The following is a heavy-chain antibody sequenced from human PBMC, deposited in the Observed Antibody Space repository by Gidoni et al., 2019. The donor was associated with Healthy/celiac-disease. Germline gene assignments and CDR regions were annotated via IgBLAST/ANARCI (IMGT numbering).Heavy chain of an antibody. CDR1: GGSFSGYY. Sequence: QVQLQQWGAGLLKPSETLSLTCAVYGGSFSGYYWSWIRQPPGKGLEWIGEINHSGSTNYNPSLKSRVTISVDTSKNQFSLKLSSVTAADTAVYYCARGERREWLRVMYWSWFDPWGQGTLVTVSS. V-gene: IGHV4-34*01. CDR3: ARGERREWLRVMYWSWFDP. CDR2: INHSGST. J-gene: IGHJ5*02. D-gene: IGHD5-12*01.